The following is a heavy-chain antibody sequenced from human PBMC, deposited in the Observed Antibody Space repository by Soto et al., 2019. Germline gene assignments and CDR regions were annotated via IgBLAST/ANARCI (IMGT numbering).Heavy chain of an antibody. CDR2: ISHTGST. Sequence: QLQLQESGSGLVKPSQTLSLTCAVSGGSISSGGYSWSWIRQPPGKGLEWIGYISHTGSTYYHPLLQGRLTISVDRFKNQFSLNLSSVSAAYTAVYYCARGGGFLGYWGQGTLITVST. J-gene: IGHJ4*02. CDR3: ARGGGFLGY. D-gene: IGHD3-10*01. CDR1: GGSISSGGYS. V-gene: IGHV4-30-2*01.